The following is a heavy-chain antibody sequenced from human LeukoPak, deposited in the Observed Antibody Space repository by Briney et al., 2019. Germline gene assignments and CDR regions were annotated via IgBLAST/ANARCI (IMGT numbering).Heavy chain of an antibody. V-gene: IGHV3-33*01. J-gene: IGHJ4*02. CDR1: GFTFSSHG. D-gene: IGHD7-27*01. Sequence: GGPLRLSCVASGFTFSSHGMHWVRQAPGKGLEWVAVIWYDGSEKYYADSVKGRFIISRDNSKNMLYLQMNSLRADDTAVYYCARWGNNKILDYWGQGTLVTVSS. CDR3: ARWGNNKILDY. CDR2: IWYDGSEK.